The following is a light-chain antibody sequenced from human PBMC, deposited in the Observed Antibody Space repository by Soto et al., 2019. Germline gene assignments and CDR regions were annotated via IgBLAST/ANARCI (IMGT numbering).Light chain of an antibody. CDR2: DVS. Sequence: GDRVIITCRASQTVERWMAWYQQKPGKAPKLLISDVSTLERGVPSRFSGSGSGTEFTLTISSLQPDDFATYYCQQYNSYSFGQGTKVDIK. CDR3: QQYNSYS. J-gene: IGKJ1*01. V-gene: IGKV1-5*01. CDR1: QTVERW.